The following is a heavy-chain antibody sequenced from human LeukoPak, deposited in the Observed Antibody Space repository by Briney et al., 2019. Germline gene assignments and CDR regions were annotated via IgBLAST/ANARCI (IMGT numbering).Heavy chain of an antibody. D-gene: IGHD1-1*01. CDR1: GGSLSSYY. CDR2: IYYSGST. J-gene: IGHJ4*02. CDR3: ARDLSDATGTTD. Sequence: SETLSLTCTVSGGSLSSYYWSWIRQPPGKGLEWIGYIYYSGSTYYNPSLKSRVTISVDTSKNQFALKLSSVTAADTAVYYCARDLSDATGTTDWGQGTLVTVSS. V-gene: IGHV4-59*01.